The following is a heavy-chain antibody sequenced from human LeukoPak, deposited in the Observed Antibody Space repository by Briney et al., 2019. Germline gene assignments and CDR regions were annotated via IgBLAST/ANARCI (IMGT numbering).Heavy chain of an antibody. Sequence: SETLSLTCTVSGGSISISSYYWGWIRQRPGKGLEWIGSIFYSGSTYYHPSLKSRVTMSIDTSKNQFSLKLSSVTAADTAVYYCTRVYDFWSNSYDQWGQGLLVTVSS. CDR3: TRVYDFWSNSYDQ. V-gene: IGHV4-39*07. D-gene: IGHD3-3*01. J-gene: IGHJ4*02. CDR1: GGSISISSYY. CDR2: IFYSGST.